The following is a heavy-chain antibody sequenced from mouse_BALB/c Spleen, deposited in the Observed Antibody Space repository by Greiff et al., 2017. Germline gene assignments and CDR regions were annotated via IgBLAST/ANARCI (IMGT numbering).Heavy chain of an antibody. Sequence: EVQLQQSGAELVRSGASVKLSCTASGFNIKDYYMHWVKQRPEQGLEWIGWIDPENGDTEYAPKFQGKATMTADTSSNTAYLQLSSLTSEDTAVYYSKGPWEAWFAYWGQGTLVTVSA. CDR3: KGPWEAWFAY. CDR1: GFNIKDYY. CDR2: IDPENGDT. J-gene: IGHJ3*01. V-gene: IGHV14-4*02. D-gene: IGHD4-1*01.